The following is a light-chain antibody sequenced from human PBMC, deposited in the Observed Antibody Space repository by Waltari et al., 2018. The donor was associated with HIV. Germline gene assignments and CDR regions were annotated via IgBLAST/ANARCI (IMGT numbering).Light chain of an antibody. J-gene: IGKJ2*01. CDR1: QSSSSC. Sequence: DIQMTQSPSTLSASVGDRVTITCSASQSSSSCLAWYQQKPGKAPKLLIYKASSLEGGVPSRFSGSRSGTEFTLTISSLQPDDFATYYCQQYNSYSPYTFGQGTKLEIK. V-gene: IGKV1-5*03. CDR2: KAS. CDR3: QQYNSYSPYT.